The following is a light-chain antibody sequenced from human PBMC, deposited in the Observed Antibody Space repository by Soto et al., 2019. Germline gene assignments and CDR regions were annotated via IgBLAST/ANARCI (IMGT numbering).Light chain of an antibody. CDR2: KAS. CDR3: LQYNSYPWT. Sequence: DIQMSRSPSTLSASVGDRVTITCRASQSISSWLAWYQQKPGKAPKLLIYKASSLESGVPSRFSGSGSGTEFTLTISSLQPDDFGTYYWLQYNSYPWTFGQGTKVEIK. CDR1: QSISSW. V-gene: IGKV1-5*03. J-gene: IGKJ1*01.